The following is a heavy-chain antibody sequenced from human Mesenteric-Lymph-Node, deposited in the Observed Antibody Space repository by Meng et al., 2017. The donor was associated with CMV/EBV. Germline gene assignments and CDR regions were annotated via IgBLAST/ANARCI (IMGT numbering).Heavy chain of an antibody. Sequence: SETLSLTCSVSGNTVTAYTWSWIRQSPGKGLEWFGAISHSGSIDYNPALKSRVTISVDTSKNQFSLKLNSVTGADTAVYYCARSYNWNYAGSFWFDPWGQGTLVTVSS. J-gene: IGHJ5*02. D-gene: IGHD1-7*01. V-gene: IGHV4-59*02. CDR2: ISHSGSI. CDR3: ARSYNWNYAGSFWFDP. CDR1: GNTVTAYT.